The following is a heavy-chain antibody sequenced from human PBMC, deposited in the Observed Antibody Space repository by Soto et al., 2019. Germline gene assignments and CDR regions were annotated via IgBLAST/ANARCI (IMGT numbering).Heavy chain of an antibody. CDR1: GFTFSSYE. J-gene: IGHJ6*02. D-gene: IGHD3-16*01. CDR3: ARGFVEPTKYYYYGMDV. Sequence: EVQLVESGGGLVQPGGSLRLSCAASGFTFSSYEMNWVRQAPGKGLEWVSYISSSGSTIYYADSVKGRFTIARDNAKNSLYLPMNSLRAEDTAVYYCARGFVEPTKYYYYGMDVWGQGTTVTVSS. CDR2: ISSSGSTI. V-gene: IGHV3-48*03.